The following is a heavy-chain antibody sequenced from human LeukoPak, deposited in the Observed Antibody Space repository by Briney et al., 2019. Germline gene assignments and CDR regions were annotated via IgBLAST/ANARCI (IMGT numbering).Heavy chain of an antibody. J-gene: IGHJ4*02. Sequence: ASVKVSCKASGYTFTGYYMHWVRQPPGQGLEWMGWINPNSGGTNYAQKFQGRVTMTRDTSISTAYMELSRLRSDDTAVYYCARVRPYDMFTLLYWGQGTLVTLSS. CDR1: GYTFTGYY. CDR2: INPNSGGT. V-gene: IGHV1-2*02. CDR3: ARVRPYDMFTLLY. D-gene: IGHD3-9*01.